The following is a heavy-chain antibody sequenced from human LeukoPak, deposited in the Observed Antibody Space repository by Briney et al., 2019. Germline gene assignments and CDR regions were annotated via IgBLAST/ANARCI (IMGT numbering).Heavy chain of an antibody. J-gene: IGHJ3*02. D-gene: IGHD3-10*01. CDR1: GFTFSSYR. CDR3: AKDRVVRGVKGAFDI. Sequence: GGSLRLSCAASGFTFSSYRMSWVRQAPGKGLEWVAVISYDGSNKYYADSVKGRFTISRDNSKNTLYLQMNSLRAEDTAVYYCAKDRVVRGVKGAFDIWGQGTMVTVSS. V-gene: IGHV3-30*18. CDR2: ISYDGSNK.